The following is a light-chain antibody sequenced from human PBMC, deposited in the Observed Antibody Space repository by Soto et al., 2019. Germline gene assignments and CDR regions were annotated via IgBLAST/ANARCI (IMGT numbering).Light chain of an antibody. CDR1: QRVSST. CDR3: QQYNNLPLT. J-gene: IGKJ4*01. V-gene: IGKV3-15*01. Sequence: EIVMTQSPATLSVSPGERATLSCRASQRVSSTLAGYQQKPCQAPRLLLYGASTRATGIPARFSGSVTGTEFTLTISSLQSEDFAVYYCQQYNNLPLTFGGGTTVEIK. CDR2: GAS.